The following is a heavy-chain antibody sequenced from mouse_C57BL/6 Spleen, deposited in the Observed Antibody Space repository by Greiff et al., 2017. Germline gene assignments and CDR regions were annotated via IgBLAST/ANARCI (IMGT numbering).Heavy chain of an antibody. V-gene: IGHV1-72*01. Sequence: VQLQQPGAELVKPGASVKLSCKASGYTFTSYWMHWVKQRPGRGLEWIGRIDPNSGGTKYNAQFKSKATLTVAKPSSTAYMQLRSQTSEDSAVYDGARAGLLYPYDAMDYWGQGTSVTVSS. D-gene: IGHD2-12*01. J-gene: IGHJ4*01. CDR2: IDPNSGGT. CDR1: GYTFTSYW. CDR3: ARAGLLYPYDAMDY.